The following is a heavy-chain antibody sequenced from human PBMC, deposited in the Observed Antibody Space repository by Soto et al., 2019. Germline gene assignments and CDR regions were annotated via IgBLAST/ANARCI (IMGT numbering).Heavy chain of an antibody. CDR3: VRLICNSWLDF. Sequence: SQTLSLTCVISGDSVSSSSVTWNWIRQSPSRGLEWLGRTYYRSKWYNDYAESVKSRITINPDTSKNQFSLHLNSVTPEDTAVYYCVRLICNSWLDFWGQGTLVTVSS. V-gene: IGHV6-1*01. CDR1: GDSVSSSSVT. J-gene: IGHJ5*01. CDR2: TYYRSKWYN. D-gene: IGHD1-26*01.